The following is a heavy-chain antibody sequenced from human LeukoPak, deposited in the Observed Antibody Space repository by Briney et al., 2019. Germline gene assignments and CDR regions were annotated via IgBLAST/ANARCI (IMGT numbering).Heavy chain of an antibody. Sequence: PGGSLRLSCATSGFTFNTYAMNWVRQAPGKGLEWVSTINDAGRTIYYADSVKGRFTISRDNSKNTVYLQMNNLRAEDTALYYCTNQPILAGSIDSWGQGALVTVSS. V-gene: IGHV3-23*01. J-gene: IGHJ4*02. CDR1: GFTFNTYA. CDR2: INDAGRTI. D-gene: IGHD3-9*01. CDR3: TNQPILAGSIDS.